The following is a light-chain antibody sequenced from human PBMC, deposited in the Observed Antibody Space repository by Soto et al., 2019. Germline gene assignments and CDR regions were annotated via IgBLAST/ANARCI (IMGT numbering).Light chain of an antibody. J-gene: IGKJ2*01. CDR2: DAS. CDR1: QSISSW. Sequence: DIQMTQSPSTLSASVGDRVTITCRASQSISSWLAWYQQKPGKAPKVLIYDASSLESGVTSRFSGSGSGTEFTFTISSLQPDDFATYYCQQYNSYSSFTFGQGTTLEIK. CDR3: QQYNSYSSFT. V-gene: IGKV1-5*01.